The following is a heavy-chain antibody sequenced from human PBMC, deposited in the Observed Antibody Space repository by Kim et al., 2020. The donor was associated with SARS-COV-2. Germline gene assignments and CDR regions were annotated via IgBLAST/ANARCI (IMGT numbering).Heavy chain of an antibody. J-gene: IGHJ4*02. CDR1: GYTFTIYW. V-gene: IGHV5-51*01. CDR3: ARRYGSGSYYSDPYFDD. CDR2: IYPGDSNT. D-gene: IGHD3-10*01. Sequence: GESLKISCKGSGYTFTIYWIGWVRQMPGKGLEWMGIIYPGDSNTIYSPSFQGQVTISADKSISTAYLQWGSLKASDTAMYYCARRYGSGSYYSDPYFDDWGQGTLVTVSS.